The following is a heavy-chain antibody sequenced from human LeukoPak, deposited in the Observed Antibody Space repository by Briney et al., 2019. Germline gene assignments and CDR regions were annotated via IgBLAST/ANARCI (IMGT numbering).Heavy chain of an antibody. D-gene: IGHD5-18*01. V-gene: IGHV3-23*01. Sequence: GGSLRLSCATSGFTFSNAWMSWVRQAPGRGLEWVSVISTSGESAYYADSVKGRFTISRDNSKNSLYLQMNSLKTEDTAVYYCARARSGFSSRYFDYWGQGTLVTVSS. J-gene: IGHJ4*02. CDR1: GFTFSNAW. CDR2: ISTSGESA. CDR3: ARARSGFSSRYFDY.